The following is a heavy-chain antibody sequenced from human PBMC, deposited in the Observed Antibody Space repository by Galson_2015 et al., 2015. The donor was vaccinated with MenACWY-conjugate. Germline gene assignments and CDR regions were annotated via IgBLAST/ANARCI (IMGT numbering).Heavy chain of an antibody. D-gene: IGHD3-9*01. V-gene: IGHV4-59*11. Sequence: SETLSLTCPVSGASISAPYSSWIRQPPEEGMEWIGSVHQNGDRKYNPSLRTRVTMSVDTARNHLSLKLDSVTAADTAMYYCARWCGTGYSCTRAFDVWGQGTRVAVSS. CDR1: GASISAPY. CDR2: VHQNGDR. J-gene: IGHJ3*01. CDR3: ARWCGTGYSCTRAFDV.